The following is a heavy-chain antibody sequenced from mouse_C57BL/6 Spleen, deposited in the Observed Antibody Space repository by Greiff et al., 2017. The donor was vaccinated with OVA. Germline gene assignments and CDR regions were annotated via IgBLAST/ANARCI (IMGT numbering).Heavy chain of an antibody. CDR3: ASSQGYAMDY. Sequence: EVQLQQSGPELVKPGASVKMSCKASGYTFTDYNMHWVKQSHGKSLEWIGYINPNNGGTSYNQKFKGKATLTVNKSSSTAYMALRSLTSEDSAVYYCASSQGYAMDYWGQGTSVTVSS. V-gene: IGHV1-22*01. J-gene: IGHJ4*01. CDR2: INPNNGGT. CDR1: GYTFTDYN.